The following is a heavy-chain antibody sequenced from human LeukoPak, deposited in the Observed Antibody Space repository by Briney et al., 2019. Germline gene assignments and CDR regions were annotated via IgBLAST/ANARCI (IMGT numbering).Heavy chain of an antibody. Sequence: SETLSLTCTVSGGSISSYYWSWIRQSPGKGLEQIGYIYYSGSTNYNPSLKSRVTISVDTSKNQFSLKLTSVTAADTAVYYCARDGHYFNGGTIDYYYYYGMDVWGQGTTVTVSS. CDR3: ARDGHYFNGGTIDYYYYYGMDV. D-gene: IGHD4-23*01. CDR2: IYYSGST. J-gene: IGHJ6*02. V-gene: IGHV4-59*01. CDR1: GGSISSYY.